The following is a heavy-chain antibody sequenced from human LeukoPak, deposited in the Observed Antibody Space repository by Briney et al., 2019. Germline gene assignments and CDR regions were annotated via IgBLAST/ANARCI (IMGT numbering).Heavy chain of an antibody. CDR1: GFTIGTAW. D-gene: IGHD3-3*02. Sequence: PGVSLRLSCVSSGFTIGTAWMSWVRQAPGKGLEWLGHIKSVGEGATTDYAAPAKGRFAISRDDSKNMIYLQMSSLKIDDTAIYYCIAHFPYFYGFDVWGKGTTVTVSS. CDR3: IAHFPYFYGFDV. J-gene: IGHJ6*04. CDR2: IKSVGEGATT. V-gene: IGHV3-15*01.